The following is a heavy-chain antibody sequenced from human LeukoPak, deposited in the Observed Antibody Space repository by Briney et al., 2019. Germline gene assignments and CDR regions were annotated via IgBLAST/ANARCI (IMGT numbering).Heavy chain of an antibody. Sequence: GGSLRLSCVASGFTFSSYSMHWVRQAPGKGLEYVSGIRSNGGSTYFAKSVKGRFTISRDNSKNTLDLQMGSLRAEDMAVYYCARRGSGWEFDYWGQGTLVTVSS. V-gene: IGHV3-64*01. CDR3: ARRGSGWEFDY. J-gene: IGHJ4*02. CDR1: GFTFSSYS. CDR2: IRSNGGST. D-gene: IGHD6-19*01.